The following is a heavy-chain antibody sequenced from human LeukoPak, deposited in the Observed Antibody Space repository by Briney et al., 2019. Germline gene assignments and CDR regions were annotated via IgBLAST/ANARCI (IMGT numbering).Heavy chain of an antibody. CDR3: AKGMGYASGSSYSYYYYMDV. V-gene: IGHV3-23*01. CDR2: ISRSGGST. D-gene: IGHD3-10*01. Sequence: PGGSLRLSCAASGFTFSSYGMSWVRQAPGKGLEWVSSISRSGGSTHYADSVKGRFTISRDNSKNMLSLQMNSLRAEDTAVYYCAKGMGYASGSSYSYYYYMDVWGKGTTVTTSS. CDR1: GFTFSSYG. J-gene: IGHJ6*03.